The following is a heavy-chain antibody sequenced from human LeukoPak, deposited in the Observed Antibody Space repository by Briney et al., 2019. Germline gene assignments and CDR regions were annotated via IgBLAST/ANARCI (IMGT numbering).Heavy chain of an antibody. CDR1: GGSISGYY. Sequence: PSETLSLTCTVSGGSISGYYWSWIRQPPGKGLEWIGEINHSGSTNYDPSLKSRVSISVDTSKNQFSLKLSSVTAADTAVYYCARRNGQDIVPTFRRRYYFDYWGQGTLVTVSS. CDR2: INHSGST. J-gene: IGHJ4*02. CDR3: ARRNGQDIVPTFRRRYYFDY. D-gene: IGHD5-12*01. V-gene: IGHV4-34*01.